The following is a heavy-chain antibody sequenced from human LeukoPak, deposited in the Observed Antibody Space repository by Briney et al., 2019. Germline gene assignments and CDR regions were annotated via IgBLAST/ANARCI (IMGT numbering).Heavy chain of an antibody. Sequence: PSETLSLTCTVSGGSISGYYWSWIRQPPGKGLESIGYIYYSGSTNYNPSLKSRVTISVDTSKNQFSLKLSSVTAADTAVYYCARGRWIQPLDYWGQGTLVTVSS. CDR3: ARGRWIQPLDY. V-gene: IGHV4-59*12. D-gene: IGHD5-18*01. CDR1: GGSISGYY. CDR2: IYYSGST. J-gene: IGHJ4*02.